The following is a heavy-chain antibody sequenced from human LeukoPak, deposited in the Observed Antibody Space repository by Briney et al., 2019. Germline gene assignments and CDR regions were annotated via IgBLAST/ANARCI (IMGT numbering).Heavy chain of an antibody. CDR1: GFTFSSYS. J-gene: IGHJ5*02. CDR2: ISGSSGYI. V-gene: IGHV3-21*01. Sequence: SGGSLRLSCAASGFTFSSYSMNWVRQAPGKGLEWVSSISGSSGYIYYAGSVKGRFTISRDNAKNSLYLQMNSLRAEDTAVYYCARGLTIEHWFDPWGQGTLVTVSS. CDR3: ARGLTIEHWFDP. D-gene: IGHD3-10*01.